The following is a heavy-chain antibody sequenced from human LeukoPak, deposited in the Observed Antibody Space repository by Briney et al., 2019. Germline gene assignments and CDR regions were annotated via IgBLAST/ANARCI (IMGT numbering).Heavy chain of an antibody. J-gene: IGHJ5*02. CDR3: ARAREDDYVWGSYRYTQWFDP. Sequence: GRSLRLSCAASGFTFSSYAMHWVRQAPGKGLEWVAVISYDGSNKYYADSVKGRFTISRDNSKNTLYLQMNSLRAEDTAVYYCARAREDDYVWGSYRYTQWFDPWGQGTLVTVS. D-gene: IGHD3-16*02. CDR2: ISYDGSNK. CDR1: GFTFSSYA. V-gene: IGHV3-30-3*01.